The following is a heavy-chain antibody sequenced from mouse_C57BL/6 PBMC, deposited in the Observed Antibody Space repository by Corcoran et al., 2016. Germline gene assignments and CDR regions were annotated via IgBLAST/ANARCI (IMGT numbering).Heavy chain of an antibody. CDR1: GYAFSSYW. CDR2: IYPGDGDT. Sequence: QVQLQQSGAELVKPGASVKISCKASGYAFSSYWMNWVKQRPGKGLEWIGQIYPGDGDTNYNGKFKGKATLTADKSSSTAYMQLSSLTSEDSAVYFCARGALREGYAMDYWGQGTSVTVSS. J-gene: IGHJ4*01. CDR3: ARGALREGYAMDY. D-gene: IGHD2-12*01. V-gene: IGHV1-80*01.